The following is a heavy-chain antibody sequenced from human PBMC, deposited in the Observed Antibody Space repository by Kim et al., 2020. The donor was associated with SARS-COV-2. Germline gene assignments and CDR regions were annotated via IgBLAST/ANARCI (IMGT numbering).Heavy chain of an antibody. J-gene: IGHJ5*02. V-gene: IGHV3-74*01. Sequence: GGSLRLSCAASGFTFSGAWMHWVRQAPGKGLVWVSHINGNGSITDYSDSVKGRFTISRDNTKNTVYVQMSSLRAEDTAVYYCAVVRGVSCTDHWGQGTLV. CDR1: GFTFSGAW. D-gene: IGHD3-10*01. CDR2: INGNGSIT. CDR3: AVVRGVSCTDH.